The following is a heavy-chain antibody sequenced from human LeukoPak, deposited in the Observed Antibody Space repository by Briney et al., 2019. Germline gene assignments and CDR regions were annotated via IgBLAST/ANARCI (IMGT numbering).Heavy chain of an antibody. V-gene: IGHV4-34*01. J-gene: IGHJ6*02. Sequence: SETLSLTCAVYGGSFSGYYWSWIRQPPGKGLEWIGEINHSGSTNYNPSLKSRVTISVDTSKNQFSLKLSSVTATDTAVYYCARHPNYYHGMDVWGQGTTVTVSS. CDR2: INHSGST. CDR3: ARHPNYYHGMDV. CDR1: GGSFSGYY.